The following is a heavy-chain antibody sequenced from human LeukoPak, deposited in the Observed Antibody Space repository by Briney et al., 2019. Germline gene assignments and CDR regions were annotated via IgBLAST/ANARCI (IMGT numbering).Heavy chain of an antibody. Sequence: ASVKVSCKASGYTFTSYGISWVRQAPGQGLEWMGWISAYNGNTNYAQKLQGRVTMTTDTSTSTAYMELRSLRSDDTAVYYCARVGYEQWLVNEFDYWGQGTLVTVSS. CDR3: ARVGYEQWLVNEFDY. CDR1: GYTFTSYG. V-gene: IGHV1-18*01. CDR2: ISAYNGNT. D-gene: IGHD6-19*01. J-gene: IGHJ4*02.